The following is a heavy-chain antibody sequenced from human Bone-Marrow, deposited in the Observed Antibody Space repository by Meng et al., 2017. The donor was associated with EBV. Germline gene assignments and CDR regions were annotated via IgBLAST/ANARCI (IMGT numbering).Heavy chain of an antibody. D-gene: IGHD5-24*01. V-gene: IGHV3-74*01. CDR3: SRDLAGSDDV. CDR2: TNEDGRIT. CDR1: GFSFSRYW. Sequence: EVQLVESGGALVQPGGSRRLSCVASGFSFSRYWMHWVRQAPGKGLVWVSRTNEDGRITNYADSVKGRFTISRDNTKNRLYLQMDSLRAEDTALYFCSRDLAGSDDVWGQGTLVTVSS. J-gene: IGHJ4*02.